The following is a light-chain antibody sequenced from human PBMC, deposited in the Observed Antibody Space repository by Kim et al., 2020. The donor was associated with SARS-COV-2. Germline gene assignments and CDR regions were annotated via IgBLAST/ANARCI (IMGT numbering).Light chain of an antibody. V-gene: IGKV3-20*01. CDR3: QLYGSAPMYT. CDR2: GAS. Sequence: SPGVSATLSCRASGSVSSNYVAWYQQKPGQAPSLLIYGASTRATGIPDRFSGSGSGTDFTLTISRLEPEDFAVYYCQLYGSAPMYTFGQGTKLEI. CDR1: GSVSSNY. J-gene: IGKJ2*01.